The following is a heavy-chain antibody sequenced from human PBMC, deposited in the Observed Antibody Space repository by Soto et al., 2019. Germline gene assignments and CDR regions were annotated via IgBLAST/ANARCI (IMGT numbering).Heavy chain of an antibody. Sequence: PGGSLRLSCSASGFTFSSYAMHWVRQAPGKGLEWVAVIWYDGSNKYYADSVKGRFTISRDNSKNTLYLQMNSLGAEDTAVYYCAREGTMMAHDYWGQGTLVTVSS. J-gene: IGHJ4*02. CDR3: AREGTMMAHDY. CDR1: GFTFSSYA. D-gene: IGHD3-22*01. V-gene: IGHV3-33*08. CDR2: IWYDGSNK.